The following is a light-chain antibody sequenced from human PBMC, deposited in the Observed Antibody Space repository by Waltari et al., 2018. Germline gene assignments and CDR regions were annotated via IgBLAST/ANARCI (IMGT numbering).Light chain of an antibody. CDR2: GNN. CDR1: SSNIGAGYD. CDR3: HSYDSSLSDSGV. J-gene: IGLJ3*02. V-gene: IGLV1-40*01. Sequence: QSILTQPPSVSGAPAQKVTISCTGSSSNIGAGYDVPWYQQLPGAAPKLIIYGNNNRPSGVPDRFSGSKSGTSASLDITGLQTEDEADYYCHSYDSSLSDSGVFGGGTKVTVL.